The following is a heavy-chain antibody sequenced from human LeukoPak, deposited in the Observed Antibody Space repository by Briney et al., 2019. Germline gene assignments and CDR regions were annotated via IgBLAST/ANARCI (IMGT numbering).Heavy chain of an antibody. Sequence: SQTLSLTCTVSGGSVSSGAYYWSWIRQPAGKGLEWIGRIFTSGNTDYNPSLKSRVFISIETSKNRFSLTLNSVTAADTAVYYCATLRGDYYDSRAYDLWGQGTTVTVSS. V-gene: IGHV4-61*02. CDR3: ATLRGDYYDSRAYDL. CDR1: GGSVSSGAYY. CDR2: IFTSGNT. D-gene: IGHD3-22*01. J-gene: IGHJ3*01.